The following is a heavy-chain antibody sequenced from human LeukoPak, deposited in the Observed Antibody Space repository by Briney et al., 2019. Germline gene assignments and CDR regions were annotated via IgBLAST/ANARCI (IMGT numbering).Heavy chain of an antibody. CDR2: ISGSDNYI. J-gene: IGHJ6*03. D-gene: IGHD1-26*01. Sequence: PGGSLRLSCAASGFTFSSYSMNWVRQAPGKGLEWVSSISGSDNYIYYADSVKGRFTISRDNAKNSLYLQMSSLRAEDTAVYYCARVPTSSNRYYYYYMDVWGKGTTVTVSS. CDR3: ARVPTSSNRYYYYYMDV. CDR1: GFTFSSYS. V-gene: IGHV3-21*01.